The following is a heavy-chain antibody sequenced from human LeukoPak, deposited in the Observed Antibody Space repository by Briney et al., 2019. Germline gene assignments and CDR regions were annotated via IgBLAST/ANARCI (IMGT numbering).Heavy chain of an antibody. CDR2: INWNGVST. CDR3: ASYDSSGYYET. J-gene: IGHJ5*02. D-gene: IGHD3-22*01. V-gene: IGHV3-20*01. Sequence: GGSLRLSCAASGFTFDDYGMSWVRQAPGKGLEWVSGINWNGVSTGYADSVKGRFTISRDNAKNSLYLQMNSLRAEDTALYHCASYDSSGYYETWGQGTLVTVSS. CDR1: GFTFDDYG.